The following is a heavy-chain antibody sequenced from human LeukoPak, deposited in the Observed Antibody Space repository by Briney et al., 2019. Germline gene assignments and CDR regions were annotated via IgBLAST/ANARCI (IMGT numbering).Heavy chain of an antibody. J-gene: IGHJ4*02. CDR2: IGTAGDT. Sequence: GGSLRLSCAASGFTFSSYDMHWVRQATGKGLEWVSAIGTAGDTYYPGSVKGRFTISRENAKNSLYLQMNSLRAGDTAVYYCARGSSIWFADYWAQGTLVTVSS. CDR1: GFTFSSYD. V-gene: IGHV3-13*01. D-gene: IGHD3-10*01. CDR3: ARGSSIWFADY.